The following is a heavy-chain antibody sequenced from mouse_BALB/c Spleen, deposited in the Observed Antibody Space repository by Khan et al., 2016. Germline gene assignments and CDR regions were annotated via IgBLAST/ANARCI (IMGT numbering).Heavy chain of an antibody. CDR3: ASGNYFDY. V-gene: IGHV1S137*01. D-gene: IGHD1-1*02. Sequence: VQLKESGPELVRPGESVKISCKGSGYTFTDYAMHWVKQSHAKRLEWIGVISIYYDNTNYNQKFKGKATMTVDKYSSKAYMELASLTSEDSAIYYCASGNYFDYWGQGTTLTVSS. CDR1: GYTFTDYA. CDR2: ISIYYDNT. J-gene: IGHJ2*01.